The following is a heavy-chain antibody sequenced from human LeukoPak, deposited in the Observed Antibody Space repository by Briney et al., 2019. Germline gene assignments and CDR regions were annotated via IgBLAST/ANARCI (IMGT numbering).Heavy chain of an antibody. V-gene: IGHV4-59*01. D-gene: IGHD3-10*01. J-gene: IGHJ5*02. CDR1: GGSISSYY. Sequence: PSETLSLTCTVSGGSISSYYWSWIRQPPGKGLEWIGYIYYSGSTNYNPSLKSRVSISVDTSKNQFSLKLSSVTAADTAVYYCARDLAGWFDPWGQGTLVTVSS. CDR2: IYYSGST. CDR3: ARDLAGWFDP.